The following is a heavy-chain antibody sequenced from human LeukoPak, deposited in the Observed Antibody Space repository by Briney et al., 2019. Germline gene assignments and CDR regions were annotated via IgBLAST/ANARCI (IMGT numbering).Heavy chain of an antibody. Sequence: ASVKVSCKASGYTFTGYYMHWVRQAPGQGLEWMGWISAYNGNTNYAQKLQGRVTMTTDTSTSTAYMELRSLRSDDTAVYYCARSARNYDFWSGYYTHFDYWGQGTLVTVSS. J-gene: IGHJ4*02. CDR3: ARSARNYDFWSGYYTHFDY. D-gene: IGHD3-3*01. CDR2: ISAYNGNT. V-gene: IGHV1-18*04. CDR1: GYTFTGYY.